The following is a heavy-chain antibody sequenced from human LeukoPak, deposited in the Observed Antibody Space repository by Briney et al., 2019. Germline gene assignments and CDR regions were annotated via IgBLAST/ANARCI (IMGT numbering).Heavy chain of an antibody. CDR2: LYSGSDT. D-gene: IGHD3-10*01. CDR3: ARVGDHFHWYLDL. V-gene: IGHV3-53*01. J-gene: IGHJ2*01. Sequence: PGGSLRLSCAASGFSVSTKYMNWVRQAPGKGLEWISILYSGSDTYYANSVKGRFTISRDSSKNILFLQINDLRAEDTAVYYCARVGDHFHWYLDLWGRGTLVTVSS. CDR1: GFSVSTKY.